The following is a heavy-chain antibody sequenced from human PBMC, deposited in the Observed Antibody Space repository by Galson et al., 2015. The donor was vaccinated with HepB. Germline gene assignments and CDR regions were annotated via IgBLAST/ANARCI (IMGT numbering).Heavy chain of an antibody. Sequence: SLRLSCAVSGFSFRSYGMHWVRQAPGKGLEWVAVISFDGSNKYYADSVKGRFTISRDNSKDTLFLQMSSLRSEDTAVYYCAKMAERHHDNSDSPHAPLLDYWGQGTLATVSS. CDR1: GFSFRSYG. CDR3: AKMAERHHDNSDSPHAPLLDY. J-gene: IGHJ4*02. D-gene: IGHD3-22*01. V-gene: IGHV3-30*18. CDR2: ISFDGSNK.